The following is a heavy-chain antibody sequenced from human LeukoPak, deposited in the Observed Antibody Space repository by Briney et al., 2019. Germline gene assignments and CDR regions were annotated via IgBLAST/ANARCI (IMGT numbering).Heavy chain of an antibody. Sequence: ASVKVSCKAYGYTFMSHGITWVRQAPGQGLEWMGWISGYSSNTHYAQTLQGRVTMTTDTSTNTAYMELRSLISDDTAVYYCARDFPSSRGSYRPGWFDPWGQGTLVTVSS. V-gene: IGHV1-18*01. J-gene: IGHJ5*02. CDR2: ISGYSSNT. CDR3: ARDFPSSRGSYRPGWFDP. CDR1: GYTFMSHG. D-gene: IGHD1-26*01.